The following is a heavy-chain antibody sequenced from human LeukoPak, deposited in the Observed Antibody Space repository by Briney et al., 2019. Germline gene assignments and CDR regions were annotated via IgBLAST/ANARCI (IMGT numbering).Heavy chain of an antibody. J-gene: IGHJ4*02. Sequence: SETLSLTCAVYGGSFRGYYWSWIRQPPGKGLEWIGEINHSGSTNYNPSLKSRVTISVDTSKNQFSLKLSSVTAADTAVYYCARVDRGSVYYGSGSYYKIDYWGQGTLVTVSS. CDR1: GGSFRGYY. V-gene: IGHV4-34*01. CDR3: ARVDRGSVYYGSGSYYKIDY. CDR2: INHSGST. D-gene: IGHD3-10*01.